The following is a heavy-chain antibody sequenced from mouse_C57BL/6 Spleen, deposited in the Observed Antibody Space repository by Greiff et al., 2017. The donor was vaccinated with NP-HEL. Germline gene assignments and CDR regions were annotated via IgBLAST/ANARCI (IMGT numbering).Heavy chain of an antibody. J-gene: IGHJ1*03. CDR3: ARQHDGNWYFDV. CDR1: GFTFSDYG. Sequence: DVKLVESGGGLVQPGGSLKLSCAASGFTFSDYGMAWVRQAPRKGPEWVAFISNLAYSIYYADTVTGRFTISRENAKNTLYLEMSSLRSEDTAMYYCARQHDGNWYFDVWGTGTTVTVSS. V-gene: IGHV5-15*01. CDR2: ISNLAYSI. D-gene: IGHD2-3*01.